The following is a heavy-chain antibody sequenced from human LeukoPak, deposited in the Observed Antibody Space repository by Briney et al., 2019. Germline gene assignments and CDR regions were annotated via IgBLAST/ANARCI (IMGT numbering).Heavy chain of an antibody. V-gene: IGHV3-21*06. CDR2: ISYSSTFL. D-gene: IGHD1-1*01. J-gene: IGHJ4*02. CDR3: ARGGDGHNSYLDF. CDR1: GFTFSTFS. Sequence: GGSLRLSCEGSGFTFSTFSLNWVRQAPGKGLEWVASISYSSTFLDYADSVKGRFTISRDNTQNSVYLEMNSLRDEDTAAYFCARGGDGHNSYLDFWGQGTLATVSS.